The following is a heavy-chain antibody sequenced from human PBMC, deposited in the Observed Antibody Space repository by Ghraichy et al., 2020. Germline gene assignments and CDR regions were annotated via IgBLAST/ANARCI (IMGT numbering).Heavy chain of an antibody. CDR1: DGSLTAYY. V-gene: IGHV4-34*01. Sequence: SQTLSLTCAVYDGSLTAYYWTWIRQSSGKGLEWIGEINHRRDTNYNPSLKSRLTISIDMSKKQFSLQLRSVTAADTGLYFCARTGYPYRQLVRYQTNYFDPWGQGTLVTVSS. CDR3: ARTGYPYRQLVRYQTNYFDP. D-gene: IGHD6-6*01. J-gene: IGHJ5*02. CDR2: INHRRDT.